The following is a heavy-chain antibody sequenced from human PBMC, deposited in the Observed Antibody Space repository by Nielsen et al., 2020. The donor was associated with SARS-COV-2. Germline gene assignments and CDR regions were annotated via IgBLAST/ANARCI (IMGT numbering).Heavy chain of an antibody. CDR3: ARAPARRIAARLFYYYYYMDV. J-gene: IGHJ6*03. V-gene: IGHV7-4-1*02. CDR2: INTNTGNP. CDR1: GGTFSSYA. D-gene: IGHD6-6*01. Sequence: ASVQVSCKASGGTFSSYAISWVRQAPGQGLEWMGWINTNTGNPTYAQGFTGRFVFSLDTSVSTAYLQISSLKAEDTAVYYCARAPARRIAARLFYYYYYMDVWGKGTTVTVSS.